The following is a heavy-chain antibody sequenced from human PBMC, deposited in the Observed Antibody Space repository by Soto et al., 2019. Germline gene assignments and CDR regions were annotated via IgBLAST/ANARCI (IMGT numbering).Heavy chain of an antibody. CDR1: GFTFSTYS. V-gene: IGHV3-48*02. D-gene: IGHD4-4*01. CDR2: ISTSGSNI. Sequence: EVQLVESGGGLVQPGESLRLSCAASGFTFSTYSLNWVRQAPGKGLEWVSYISTSGSNIYYADSVKGRFTISRDNANNSLYLQMNSLREGDTAVYYCARDWYSNALAPDAFDIWGQGTMVIVSS. J-gene: IGHJ3*02. CDR3: ARDWYSNALAPDAFDI.